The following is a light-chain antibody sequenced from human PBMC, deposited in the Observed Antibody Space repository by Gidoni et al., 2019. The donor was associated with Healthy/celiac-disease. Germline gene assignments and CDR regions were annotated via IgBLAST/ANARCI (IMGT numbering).Light chain of an antibody. CDR3: QQYNNWPPGA. Sequence: EIVMTQSPATLSVSPGERATLSCRASQSVSSNLAWYQQKPGQAPRLLIYGASTRATGIPAMFSGSGSGTEFTLTISSLQSEDFAVYYCQQYNNWPPGAFGQGTKLEIK. CDR1: QSVSSN. CDR2: GAS. V-gene: IGKV3-15*01. J-gene: IGKJ2*01.